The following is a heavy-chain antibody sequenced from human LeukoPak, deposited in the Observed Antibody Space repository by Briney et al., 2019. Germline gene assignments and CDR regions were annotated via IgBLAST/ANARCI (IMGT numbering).Heavy chain of an antibody. V-gene: IGHV1-69*13. CDR3: AREWGLESSGYYYAY. CDR1: GGTFSSYA. CDR2: ITPIFGTA. Sequence: GASVKVTCKASGGTFSSYAISWVRQAPGQGFEWMGGITPIFGTANFAQKFQGRVSITADESTSTAFMELSSLRSEDTAVYYCAREWGLESSGYYYAYWGRGTLVTVSS. D-gene: IGHD3-22*01. J-gene: IGHJ4*02.